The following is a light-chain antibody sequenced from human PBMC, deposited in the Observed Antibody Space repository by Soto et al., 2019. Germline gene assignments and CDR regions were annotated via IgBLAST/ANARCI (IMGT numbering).Light chain of an antibody. J-gene: IGKJ2*01. Sequence: DIVMTQSPLSLPVTPGEPASISCRSSQSLLHSNGYNYLDWYLQKPGQSPQLLIYWGSNRASGVPDRISGSGSGTDFTLKISRVEAEDVGVYYCMQALETPPYTFGQGPKLEIK. CDR3: MQALETPPYT. CDR2: WGS. CDR1: QSLLHSNGYNY. V-gene: IGKV2-28*01.